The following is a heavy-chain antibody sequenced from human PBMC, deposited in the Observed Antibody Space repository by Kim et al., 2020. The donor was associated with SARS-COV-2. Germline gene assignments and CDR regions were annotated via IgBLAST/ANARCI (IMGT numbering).Heavy chain of an antibody. Sequence: ASVKVSCKASGYTFTGYYMHWVRQAPGQGLEWMGWINPNSGGTNYAQKFQGRVTMTRDTSISTAYMELSRLRSDDTAVYYCARDLGWGTARTIETWGQGTLVTVSS. CDR3: ARDLGWGTARTIET. D-gene: IGHD5-18*01. CDR1: GYTFTGYY. CDR2: INPNSGGT. V-gene: IGHV1-2*02. J-gene: IGHJ5*02.